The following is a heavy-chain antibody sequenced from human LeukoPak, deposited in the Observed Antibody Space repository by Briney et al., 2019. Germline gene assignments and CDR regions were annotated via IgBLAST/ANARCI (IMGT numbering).Heavy chain of an antibody. Sequence: GGSLRLSCAASGFTFSSHWVSWVRQAPGKGLEWVANIKQDGSEKYYVDSVKGRFTISRDNAKNSLYLQMNSLRAEDTAVYYCARDVWFGELLSSDAFDIWGQGTMVTVSS. V-gene: IGHV3-7*04. CDR1: GFTFSSHW. J-gene: IGHJ3*02. CDR2: IKQDGSEK. CDR3: ARDVWFGELLSSDAFDI. D-gene: IGHD3-10*01.